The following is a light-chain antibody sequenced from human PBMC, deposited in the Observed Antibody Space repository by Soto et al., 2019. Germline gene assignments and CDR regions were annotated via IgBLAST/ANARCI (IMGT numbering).Light chain of an antibody. CDR2: AAS. V-gene: IGKV3-20*01. J-gene: IGKJ1*01. CDR1: QSLSNNF. CDR3: QQYVSSPKT. Sequence: EIVLTQSPGTLSLSPGERATLSCRASQSLSNNFLAWYQQKLGQAPGLLIFAASSRATGIPDRFSGSGSGTDFTLTISRLEPEDIAVYYCQQYVSSPKTFGQGTKVDIK.